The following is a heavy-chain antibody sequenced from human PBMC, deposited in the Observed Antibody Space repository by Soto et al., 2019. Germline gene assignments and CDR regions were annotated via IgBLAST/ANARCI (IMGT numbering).Heavy chain of an antibody. CDR1: GYSFTSYW. D-gene: IGHD3-3*01. Sequence: GESLKISCKGSGYSFTSYWIAWVRQMPGKGLEWMGIIYPGDSDTRYSSSFQGQVNISADKSISTAYLQWSSLKASDTAMYYCARAPYDFWSGYLADWGQGTLVTVS. CDR3: ARAPYDFWSGYLAD. CDR2: IYPGDSDT. J-gene: IGHJ4*02. V-gene: IGHV5-51*01.